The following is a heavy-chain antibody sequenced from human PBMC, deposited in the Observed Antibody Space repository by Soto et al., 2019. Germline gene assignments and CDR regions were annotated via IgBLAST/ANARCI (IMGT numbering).Heavy chain of an antibody. CDR1: GFTFSSYW. J-gene: IGHJ6*02. CDR3: TRSDYSCSGSYIYYYGMDV. Sequence: EVQLVESGGGLVQPGGSLRLSCADSGFTFSSYWMHLVRQSPGKGLVWVSRISNDGSSTSYADSVKGRFAISRDNAKNTLYLPKNSLRAEDTAVYYWTRSDYSCSGSYIYYYGMDVWGLVTLVTVSS. D-gene: IGHD3-10*01. CDR2: ISNDGSST. V-gene: IGHV3-74*01.